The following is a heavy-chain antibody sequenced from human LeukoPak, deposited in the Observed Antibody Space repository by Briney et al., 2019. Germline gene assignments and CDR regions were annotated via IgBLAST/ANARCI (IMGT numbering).Heavy chain of an antibody. CDR3: ARDRGKGYYDSSGYTKGTYYFDY. Sequence: PGGSLRLSCAASGFTFSSYSMNWVRQAPGKGLEWVSSISSSSSYIYYADSVKGRFTISRDNAKNSLYLQMNSLRAEDTAVYYCARDRGKGYYDSSGYTKGTYYFDYWGQGTLVTVSS. D-gene: IGHD3-22*01. J-gene: IGHJ4*02. CDR2: ISSSSSYI. V-gene: IGHV3-21*01. CDR1: GFTFSSYS.